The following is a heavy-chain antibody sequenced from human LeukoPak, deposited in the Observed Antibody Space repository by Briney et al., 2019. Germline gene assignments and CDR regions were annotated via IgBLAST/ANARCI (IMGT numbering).Heavy chain of an antibody. CDR3: ARTADTVVVPAAIDYAFDI. CDR2: IYYSGST. CDR1: GGSISSSSYY. V-gene: IGHV4-39*01. D-gene: IGHD2-2*01. J-gene: IGHJ3*02. Sequence: SETLSLTCTVSGGSISSSSYYWGWIRQPPGKGLEWIGSIYYSGSTYYNPSLKSRVTISVDTSKNQFSLKLSSVTAADTAVYYCARTADTVVVPAAIDYAFDIWGQGTMVTVSS.